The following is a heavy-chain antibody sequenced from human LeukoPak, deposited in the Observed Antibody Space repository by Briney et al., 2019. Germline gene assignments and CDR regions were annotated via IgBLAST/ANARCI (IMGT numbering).Heavy chain of an antibody. CDR3: ASILGFRKGYYFDY. CDR2: ISYDGSNR. CDR1: GFTFSSYA. D-gene: IGHD2-15*01. V-gene: IGHV3-30-3*01. Sequence: GGSLRLSCAASGFTFSSYAMHWVRQAPGKGLEWVAVISYDGSNRYYADSVKGRFTISRDNSKNTLYLQMNSLRAEDTAVYYCASILGFRKGYYFDYWGQGTLVTVSS. J-gene: IGHJ4*02.